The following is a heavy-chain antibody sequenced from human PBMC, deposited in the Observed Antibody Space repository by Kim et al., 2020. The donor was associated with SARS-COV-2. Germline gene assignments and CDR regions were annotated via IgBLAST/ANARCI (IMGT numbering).Heavy chain of an antibody. V-gene: IGHV3-11*06. Sequence: VKGRFAISRDNAKTSLYLQMTSLRAEDTAVYYCARDRNNDQYGDLYFDSWGQGTLVTVSS. J-gene: IGHJ4*02. CDR3: ARDRNNDQYGDLYFDS. D-gene: IGHD4-17*01.